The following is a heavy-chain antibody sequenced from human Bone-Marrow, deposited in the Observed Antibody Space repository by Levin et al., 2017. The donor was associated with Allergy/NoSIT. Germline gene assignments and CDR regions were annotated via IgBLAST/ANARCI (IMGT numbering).Heavy chain of an antibody. J-gene: IGHJ5*02. CDR2: IYWDDDK. CDR3: AHSHTPSNNWVKNWFDP. Sequence: SGPTLVKPTQTLTLTCTFSGFSLSTSGVSVGWIRQPPGKALEWLAVIYWDDDKRYSPSLKSRLTITKDNSKNQVVLTMTNMDPVDTAIYYCAHSHTPSNNWVKNWFDPWGQGTLVTVSS. V-gene: IGHV2-5*02. CDR1: GFSLSTSGVS. D-gene: IGHD4-11*01.